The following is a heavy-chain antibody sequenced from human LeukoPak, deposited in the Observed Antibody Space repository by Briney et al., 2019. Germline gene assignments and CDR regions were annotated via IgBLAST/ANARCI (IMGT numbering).Heavy chain of an antibody. Sequence: ASVKVPCKASGYSFNDYYIHWARQAPGQGLEWMGWINPNRGGTSYAQKFQGRVTMTRDTSITTAYMELSSLRSDDTAMYYCARDTCDGVTCYNWFDPWGQGTLVTVSS. J-gene: IGHJ5*02. D-gene: IGHD4-17*01. CDR2: INPNRGGT. V-gene: IGHV1-2*02. CDR1: GYSFNDYY. CDR3: ARDTCDGVTCYNWFDP.